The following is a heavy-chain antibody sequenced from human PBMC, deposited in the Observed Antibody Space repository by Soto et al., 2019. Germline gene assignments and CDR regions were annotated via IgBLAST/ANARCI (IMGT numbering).Heavy chain of an antibody. D-gene: IGHD3-22*01. V-gene: IGHV3-23*01. CDR2: LSGSGAAR. Sequence: EVQILESGGGLVQPGQSLRLSCAASGFSFSTFAMSWVRQAPGKGPEWVSGLSGSGAARYYADSVKGRFTISRDNXKXTXXLQMNSLRAEDTAIYYCAKDQGTGVSGYPDYYFDYWGQGTLVTVSS. CDR3: AKDQGTGVSGYPDYYFDY. J-gene: IGHJ4*02. CDR1: GFSFSTFA.